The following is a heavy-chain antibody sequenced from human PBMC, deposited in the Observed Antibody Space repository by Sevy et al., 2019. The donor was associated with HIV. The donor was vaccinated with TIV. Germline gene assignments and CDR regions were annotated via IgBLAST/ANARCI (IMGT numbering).Heavy chain of an antibody. D-gene: IGHD4-4*01. CDR3: ARGSGLLRTVTTGSDYFDY. CDR2: ISYDGSNK. Sequence: GGSLRLSCAASGFTFSSYAMHWVRQAPGKGLEWEAVISYDGSNKYYADSVKGRFTISRDNSKNTLYLQMNSLRAEDTAVYYCARGSGLLRTVTTGSDYFDYWGQGTLVTVSS. J-gene: IGHJ4*02. CDR1: GFTFSSYA. V-gene: IGHV3-30-3*01.